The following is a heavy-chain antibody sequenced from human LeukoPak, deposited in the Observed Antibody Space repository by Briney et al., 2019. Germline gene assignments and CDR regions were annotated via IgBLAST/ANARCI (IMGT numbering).Heavy chain of an antibody. V-gene: IGHV4-59*01. CDR3: ASSDGAPVASMGLDY. Sequence: SETLSLTCTVSGGSISSYYWSWIRQPPGKGLEWIGYIYYSGSTNYNPSLKSRVTISVDTSKNQFSLKLSSVTAADTAVYYCASSDGAPVASMGLDYWGQGTLVTVSS. D-gene: IGHD6-19*01. CDR2: IYYSGST. J-gene: IGHJ4*02. CDR1: GGSISSYY.